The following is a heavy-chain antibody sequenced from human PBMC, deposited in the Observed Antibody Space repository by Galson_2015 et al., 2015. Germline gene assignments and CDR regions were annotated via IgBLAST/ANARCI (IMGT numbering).Heavy chain of an antibody. D-gene: IGHD1-26*01. J-gene: IGHJ4*02. CDR2: TYYRSKWGN. Sequence: CAISGDSVSNNDASWNWIRQSPSRGLEWLGRTYYRSKWGNSYAVSVKSRITITPDTSKNHFSLQLKSVTPEDTAVYYCARDYGWGFYFFGPGALVTVYS. CDR1: GDSVSNNDAS. CDR3: ARDYGWGFYF. V-gene: IGHV6-1*01.